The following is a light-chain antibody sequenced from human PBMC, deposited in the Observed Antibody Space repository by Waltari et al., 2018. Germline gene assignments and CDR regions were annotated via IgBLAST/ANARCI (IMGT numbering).Light chain of an antibody. J-gene: IGKJ4*01. CDR3: QQYYNAPLT. Sequence: DIVMTQSPDSLALSLGERATINCKSSQSVLHSSNNKNYLAWYQQKPGQPPNLLIYWASTRESGVPDRFSSSGSGTDFTLTISSLQAEDVAVYYCQQYYNAPLTFGGGTKVEIK. V-gene: IGKV4-1*01. CDR1: QSVLHSSNNKNY. CDR2: WAS.